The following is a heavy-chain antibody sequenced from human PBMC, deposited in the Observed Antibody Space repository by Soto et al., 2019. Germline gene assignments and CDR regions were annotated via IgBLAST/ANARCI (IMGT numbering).Heavy chain of an antibody. J-gene: IGHJ4*02. Sequence: EVHLVESGGGLVKPGGSLRLSCAASGFIFSDYSMDWVRQAPGKGLEWVASISSTSTYISYADSVRGRVTISRDNAKNSLYLQMNSLTAEDTAVYYCARDGHGSSFIFYFDYWGQGTLVTVSS. CDR1: GFIFSDYS. D-gene: IGHD1-26*01. CDR3: ARDGHGSSFIFYFDY. V-gene: IGHV3-21*01. CDR2: ISSTSTYI.